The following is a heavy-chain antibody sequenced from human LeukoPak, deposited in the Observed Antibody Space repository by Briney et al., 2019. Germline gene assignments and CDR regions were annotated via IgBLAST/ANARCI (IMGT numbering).Heavy chain of an antibody. CDR1: GFTFSSYS. J-gene: IGHJ3*02. CDR2: ISSSRSYI. CDR3: ARDRSQGWDNSGYYPDALIM. V-gene: IGHV3-21*01. D-gene: IGHD3-22*01. Sequence: GRSLRLSCAASGFTFSSYSMNWVRQAPGKGLEWVSFISSSRSYIYYADSVKGRFTISRDNAKNSLYLQMNSLRAEDTAVYYCARDRSQGWDNSGYYPDALIMWGQGTLVSVSS.